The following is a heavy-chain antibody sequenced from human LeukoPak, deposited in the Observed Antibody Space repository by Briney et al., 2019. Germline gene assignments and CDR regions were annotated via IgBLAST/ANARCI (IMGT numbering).Heavy chain of an antibody. CDR2: ISGSGGST. CDR3: AKFDAVVVPAAYAFDI. J-gene: IGHJ3*02. Sequence: GGSLRLSCAASGFTFSDYWMHWVRQAPGKGLEWVSAISGSGGSTYYADSVKGRFAISRDNSKNTLYLQMNSLRAEDTAVYYCAKFDAVVVPAAYAFDIWGQGTMVTVSS. CDR1: GFTFSDYW. V-gene: IGHV3-23*01. D-gene: IGHD2-2*01.